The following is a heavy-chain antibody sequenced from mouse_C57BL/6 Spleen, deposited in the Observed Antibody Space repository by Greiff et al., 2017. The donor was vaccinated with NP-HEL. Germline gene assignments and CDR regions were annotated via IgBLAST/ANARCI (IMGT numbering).Heavy chain of an antibody. V-gene: IGHV1-9*01. CDR2: ILPGSGST. CDR1: GYTFTGYW. CDR3: ARGDYYGSSYWYFDV. D-gene: IGHD1-1*01. J-gene: IGHJ1*03. Sequence: VQLQQSGAELMKPGASVKLSCKATGYTFTGYWIEWVKQRPGHGLEWIGEILPGSGSTNYNVKFKGKATFTADTSSNTAYMQLSSLTTGDSAIYYCARGDYYGSSYWYFDVWGTGTTVTVSS.